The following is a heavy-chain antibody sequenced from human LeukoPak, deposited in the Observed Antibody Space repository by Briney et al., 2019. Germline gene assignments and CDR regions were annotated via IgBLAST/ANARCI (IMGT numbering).Heavy chain of an antibody. Sequence: ASVKVSCKASGYTFTGYYMHWVRQAPGQGLEWMGWINPNSGGTNYAQKFQGRVTMTRDTSISTAYMELSRLRSDDTAVYYCARDRIRITGTKMSWFDPWGQGTLATVSS. J-gene: IGHJ5*02. CDR1: GYTFTGYY. D-gene: IGHD1-7*01. V-gene: IGHV1-2*02. CDR2: INPNSGGT. CDR3: ARDRIRITGTKMSWFDP.